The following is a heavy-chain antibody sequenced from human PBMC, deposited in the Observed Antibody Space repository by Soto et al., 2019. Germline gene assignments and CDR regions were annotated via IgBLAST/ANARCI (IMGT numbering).Heavy chain of an antibody. J-gene: IGHJ5*02. CDR1: GYIFTNYW. CDR2: IYAGDSDT. D-gene: IGHD1-26*01. CDR3: ARLRGGSGSKGWFHP. Sequence: PGESLKISCKGSGYIFTNYWIGWVRQMPGKGLEWMGIIYAGDSDTRYSPSFQGQVTMSADKSISTAYLQWSSLKASDTAMYYCARLRGGSGSKGWFHPSGQGTLVTVSS. V-gene: IGHV5-51*01.